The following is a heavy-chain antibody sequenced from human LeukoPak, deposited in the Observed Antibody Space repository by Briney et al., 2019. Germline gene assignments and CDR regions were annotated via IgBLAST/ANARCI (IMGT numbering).Heavy chain of an antibody. CDR3: ARQGAGGSSPFDY. CDR2: IYPGDSDT. V-gene: IGHV5-51*01. J-gene: IGHJ4*02. CDR1: GYSFTSYW. Sequence: GEXXXXSFKGSGYSFTSYWIGWVRQMPGKGLEWMGIIYPGDSDTRYSPSFQGQVTISADKSISTAYLQWSSLKASDTAMYYCARQGAGGSSPFDYWGQGTLVTVSS. D-gene: IGHD6-6*01.